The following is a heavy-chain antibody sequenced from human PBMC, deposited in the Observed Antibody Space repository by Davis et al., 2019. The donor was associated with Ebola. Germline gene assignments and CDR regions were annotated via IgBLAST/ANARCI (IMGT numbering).Heavy chain of an antibody. CDR1: GGSINNYF. J-gene: IGHJ6*02. Sequence: MPSETLSLTCTVSGGSINNYFWSWIRQPPGKGLEWIGNIHYLGNTNYNPSLKSRVTMSVDTSKNQFSLKLLSVTAADTAVYYCARGNYGDYIVLYYYNMDVWGQGTTVTVSS. V-gene: IGHV4-59*01. D-gene: IGHD4-17*01. CDR2: IHYLGNT. CDR3: ARGNYGDYIVLYYYNMDV.